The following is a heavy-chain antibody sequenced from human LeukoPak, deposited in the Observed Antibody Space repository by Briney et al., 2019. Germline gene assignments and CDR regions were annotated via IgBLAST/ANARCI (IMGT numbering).Heavy chain of an antibody. V-gene: IGHV3-23*01. CDR2: ISGSGGST. J-gene: IGHJ4*02. CDR1: GFTFSSYA. D-gene: IGHD2-15*01. Sequence: PGGSLRLSCAASGFTFSSYAMSWVRQAPGKGLEWVSAISGSGGSTYYADSVKGRFTISRDNSKNTLYLQMNSLRAEDTAVYYCAKAPGRYCSGGSCYSDYWGQRTLVTVSS. CDR3: AKAPGRYCSGGSCYSDY.